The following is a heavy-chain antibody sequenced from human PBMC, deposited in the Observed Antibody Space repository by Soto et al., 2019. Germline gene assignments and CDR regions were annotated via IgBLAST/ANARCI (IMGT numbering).Heavy chain of an antibody. CDR3: ARDGPIVVVPAAAFDY. D-gene: IGHD2-2*01. J-gene: IGHJ4*02. Sequence: GGSLRLSCAASGFTFSSYAMHWVRQAPGKGLEWVAVISYDGSNKYYADSVKGRFTVSRDNSKNTLYLQMNSLRAEDTAVYYCARDGPIVVVPAAAFDYWGQGTLVTVSS. CDR1: GFTFSSYA. V-gene: IGHV3-30-3*01. CDR2: ISYDGSNK.